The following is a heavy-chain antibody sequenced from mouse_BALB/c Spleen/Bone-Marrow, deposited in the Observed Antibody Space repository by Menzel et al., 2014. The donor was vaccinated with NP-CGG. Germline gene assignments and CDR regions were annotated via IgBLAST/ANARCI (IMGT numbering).Heavy chain of an antibody. CDR1: GFTFTDYY. J-gene: IGHJ2*01. Sequence: EVKLMESGGGLVQPGGSLRLSCATSGFTFTDYYMNWVRQPPGKALEWLGFIRNKAYGYTTEYSASVKGRFTISRDNSQGILYLQMNSLRAVDSATYYCARDMGGILFDSWGQGTTLTVSS. CDR2: IRNKAYGYTT. D-gene: IGHD4-1*01. V-gene: IGHV7-3*02. CDR3: ARDMGGILFDS.